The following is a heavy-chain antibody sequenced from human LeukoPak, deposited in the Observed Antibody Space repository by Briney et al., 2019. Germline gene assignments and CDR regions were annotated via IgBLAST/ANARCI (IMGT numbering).Heavy chain of an antibody. CDR3: ARLPHSYSSGYNRYFDN. D-gene: IGHD3-22*01. J-gene: IGHJ4*02. V-gene: IGHV3-53*01. Sequence: GGSLRLSCAESVVTVISNYTSCGREAPGRGLGWGSVISSGGSTYYADSVKGRFTISRDNSKNTLYLQMNSLRAEDTAVYYCARLPHSYSSGYNRYFDNWGQGTLVTVSS. CDR2: ISSGGST. CDR1: VVTVISNY.